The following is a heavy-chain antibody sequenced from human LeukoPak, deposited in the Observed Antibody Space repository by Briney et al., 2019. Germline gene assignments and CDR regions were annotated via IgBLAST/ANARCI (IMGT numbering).Heavy chain of an antibody. CDR1: GGSVSNGNYY. V-gene: IGHV4-61*01. Sequence: PSETLSLTCTVSGGSVSNGNYYWSWIRQPPGKGLEWIGNMHYSGSTNYNPSLKSRVTISVDTSMNQLSLLLTSATAADTAVCYCARDSLLRGSGWDYWYFDLWGRGTLVTVSS. D-gene: IGHD6-25*01. J-gene: IGHJ2*01. CDR2: MHYSGST. CDR3: ARDSLLRGSGWDYWYFDL.